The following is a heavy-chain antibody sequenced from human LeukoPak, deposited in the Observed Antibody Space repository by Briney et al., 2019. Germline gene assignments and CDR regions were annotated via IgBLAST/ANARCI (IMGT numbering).Heavy chain of an antibody. V-gene: IGHV3-30*18. J-gene: IGHJ4*02. CDR1: GFTFSSYG. CDR2: ISYDGSNK. CDR3: AKGRWSGSYYFDC. Sequence: GRSLRLSCAASGFTFSSYGMHWVRQAPGKGLEWVAVISYDGSNKYYADSVKGRFTISRDNSKNTLYLQMNSLRAEDTAVYYCAKGRWSGSYYFDCWGQGTLVTVSS. D-gene: IGHD3-3*01.